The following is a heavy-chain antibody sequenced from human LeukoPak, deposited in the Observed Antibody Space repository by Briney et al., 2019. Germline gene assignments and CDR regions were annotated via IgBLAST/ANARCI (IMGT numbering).Heavy chain of an antibody. CDR2: ISYDGSNK. CDR1: GFTFSSHA. J-gene: IGHJ4*02. Sequence: PGGSLRLSCAASGFTFSSHAMHWVRQAPGKGLEWVAVISYDGSNKYYADSVKGRFTISRDNSKNTLYLQMNSLRAEDTAVYYCARDLDCSSTSCLGGSNFDYWGQGTLVTVSS. V-gene: IGHV3-30*04. D-gene: IGHD2-2*01. CDR3: ARDLDCSSTSCLGGSNFDY.